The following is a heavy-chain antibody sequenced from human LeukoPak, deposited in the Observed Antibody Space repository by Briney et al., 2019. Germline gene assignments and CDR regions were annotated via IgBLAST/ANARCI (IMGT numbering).Heavy chain of an antibody. J-gene: IGHJ4*02. V-gene: IGHV3-48*04. CDR2: ISSSSSTI. CDR1: GFTFSSYS. Sequence: PGGSLRLSCAASGFTFSSYSMNWVRQAPGKGLEWVSYISSSSSTIYYADSVKGRFTISRDNAKNSLYLQMNSLRAEDTAVYYCTRGTIQLTDYWGQGTLLTVSS. CDR3: TRGTIQLTDY. D-gene: IGHD1-1*01.